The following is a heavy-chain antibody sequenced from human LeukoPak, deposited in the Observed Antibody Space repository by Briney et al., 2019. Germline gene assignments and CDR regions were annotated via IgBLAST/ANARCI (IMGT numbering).Heavy chain of an antibody. CDR2: ISAYDGNT. CDR3: ARDRLYAAAARFDY. CDR1: GYTFTSYG. V-gene: IGHV1-18*04. D-gene: IGHD6-13*01. Sequence: ASVKVSCKASGYTFTSYGISWVRQAPGQGLEWMGWISAYDGNTNYAQKLQGRVTMTTDTSTSTAYMELRSLRSDDTAVYYCARDRLYAAAARFDYWGQGTLVTVSS. J-gene: IGHJ4*02.